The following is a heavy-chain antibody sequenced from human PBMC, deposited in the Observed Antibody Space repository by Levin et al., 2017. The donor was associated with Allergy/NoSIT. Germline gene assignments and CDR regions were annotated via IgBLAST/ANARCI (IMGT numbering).Heavy chain of an antibody. D-gene: IGHD3-10*01. CDR2: ISSSSSYI. CDR3: ARVRHITMVQGVIDLTDAFDI. Sequence: NPGGSLRLSCAASGFTFSSYSMNWVRQAPGKGLEWVSSISSSSSYIYYADSVKGRFTISRDNAKNSLYLQMNSLRAEDTAVYYCARVRHITMVQGVIDLTDAFDIWGQGTMVTVSS. V-gene: IGHV3-21*01. J-gene: IGHJ3*02. CDR1: GFTFSSYS.